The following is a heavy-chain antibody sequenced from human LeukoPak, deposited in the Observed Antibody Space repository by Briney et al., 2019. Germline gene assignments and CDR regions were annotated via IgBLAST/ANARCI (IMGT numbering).Heavy chain of an antibody. J-gene: IGHJ4*02. CDR3: AKDNKAGIAVAGDY. CDR1: GFTFSNYW. CDR2: ISSSSSYI. V-gene: IGHV3-21*04. D-gene: IGHD6-19*01. Sequence: GGSLRLSCAASGFTFSNYWMSWVRQAPGKGLEWVSSISSSSSYIYYADSVKGRFTISRDNSKNTLYLQMNSLRAEDTAVYYCAKDNKAGIAVAGDYWGQGTLVTVSS.